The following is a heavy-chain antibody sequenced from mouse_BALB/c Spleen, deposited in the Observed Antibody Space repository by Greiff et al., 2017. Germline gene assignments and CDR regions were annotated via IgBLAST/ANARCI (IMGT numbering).Heavy chain of an antibody. CDR2: ISTYYGDA. J-gene: IGHJ3*01. D-gene: IGHD1-1*01. V-gene: IGHV1S137*01. CDR3: ARGITTVVAPGY. CDR1: GYTFTDYA. Sequence: VKLMESGAELVRPGVSVKISCKGSGYTFTDYAMHWVKQSHAKSLEWIGVISTYYGDASYNQKFKGKATMTVDKSSSTAYMELARLTSEDSAIYYCARGITTVVAPGYWGQGTLVTVSA.